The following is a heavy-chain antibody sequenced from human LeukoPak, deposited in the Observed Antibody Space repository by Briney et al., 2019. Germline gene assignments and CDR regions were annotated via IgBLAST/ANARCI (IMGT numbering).Heavy chain of an antibody. CDR1: GGPFSGYY. V-gene: IGHV4-34*01. CDR3: ARHSSSGGGWFDP. Sequence: SETLSLTCAVYGGPFSGYYWTWIRQPPGKGLEWIGQINHSESTNYNPSLKSRVTISVDTSKNQFSLKLNSVTAADTAVYYCARHSSSGGGWFDPWGQGTLVTVSS. J-gene: IGHJ5*02. CDR2: INHSEST. D-gene: IGHD6-6*01.